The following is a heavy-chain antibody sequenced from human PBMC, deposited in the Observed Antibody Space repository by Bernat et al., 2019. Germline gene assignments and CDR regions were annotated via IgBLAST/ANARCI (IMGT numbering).Heavy chain of an antibody. CDR3: TKDYWTYCDY. V-gene: IGHV3-15*07. CDR1: GFAFSNAW. D-gene: IGHD1-1*01. J-gene: IGHJ4*02. Sequence: EVQLVESGGGLAKPGGSLRLSCAASGFAFSNAWMNWVRQAPGKGLEWVGRIKMKSDGGTTDYAAPVKGRFTISRDDSKNTVYLQMNSLETEDTAVYYCTKDYWTYCDYWGQGTLVTVSS. CDR2: IKMKSDGGTT.